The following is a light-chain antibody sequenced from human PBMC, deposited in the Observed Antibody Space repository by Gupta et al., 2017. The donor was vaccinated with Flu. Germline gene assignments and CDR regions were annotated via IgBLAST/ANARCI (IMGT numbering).Light chain of an antibody. Sequence: SYELTQPPSVSVSPGQTASIICSGDKLGNKYASWYQQKPGQAPVLVIYQDTKRPSGILERFSGSNSGNTATLTISGTQAMDEADYYCQAWDSSTPYVFGPGTKVTVL. J-gene: IGLJ1*01. V-gene: IGLV3-1*01. CDR3: QAWDSSTPYV. CDR1: KLGNKY. CDR2: QDT.